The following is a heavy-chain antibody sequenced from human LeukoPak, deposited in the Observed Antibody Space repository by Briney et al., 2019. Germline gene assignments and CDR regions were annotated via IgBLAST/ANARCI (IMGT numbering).Heavy chain of an antibody. CDR3: ARIQVDYFYDSLLGFDY. V-gene: IGHV3-7*01. Sequence: GGSLRLSCAASGFTFSSYWMSWVRQAPGKGLEWVANIKQDGSEKYYVDSVKGRFTISRDNAKNSLYLQMNSLRAEDTAVYYCARIQVDYFYDSLLGFDYCGPRALFTVSS. J-gene: IGHJ4*02. CDR2: IKQDGSEK. CDR1: GFTFSSYW. D-gene: IGHD3-22*01.